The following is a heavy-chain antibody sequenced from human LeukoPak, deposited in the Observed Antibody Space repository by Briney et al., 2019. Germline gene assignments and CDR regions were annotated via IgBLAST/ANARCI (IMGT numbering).Heavy chain of an antibody. D-gene: IGHD3-9*01. CDR3: ARRLVIWRLGAFDI. J-gene: IGHJ3*02. CDR1: GGSISSSSYY. V-gene: IGHV4-39*07. CDR2: IYYSGST. Sequence: SETLSLTCTVSGGSISSSSYYWGWIRQPPGKGLECIGSIYYSGSTYYNPSLKSRVTISVDTSKNEFSLKLSSVTAADTAVYYCARRLVIWRLGAFDIWGQGTMVTVSS.